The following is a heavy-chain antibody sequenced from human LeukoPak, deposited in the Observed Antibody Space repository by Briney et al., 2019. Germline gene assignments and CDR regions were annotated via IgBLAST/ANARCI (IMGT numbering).Heavy chain of an antibody. CDR1: GFTFSDYY. J-gene: IGHJ6*03. Sequence: GGSLRLSCAAPGFTFSDYYMSWIRQAPGKGLEWVSYISSSGSTIYYADSVKGRFTISRDNAKNSLYLQMNSLKTEDTAVYYCTTGLQLERRWQYYYYYMDVWGKGTTVTVSS. CDR2: ISSSGSTI. CDR3: TTGLQLERRWQYYYYYMDV. V-gene: IGHV3-11*01. D-gene: IGHD1-1*01.